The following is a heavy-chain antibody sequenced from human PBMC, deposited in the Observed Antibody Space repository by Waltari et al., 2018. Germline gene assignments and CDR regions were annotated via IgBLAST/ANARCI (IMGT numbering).Heavy chain of an antibody. CDR1: GYTFTSYA. D-gene: IGHD1-1*01. V-gene: IGHV7-4-1*02. Sequence: QVQLVQSGSELKKPGASVKVYCKASGYTFTSYAMNWVRQAPGQGLEWMGWINTNTGNPTYAQGFTGRFVFSLDTSVSTAYLQISSLKAEDTAVYYCARVVNWPPRNWNLLQGWFDPWGQGTLVTVSS. CDR3: ARVVNWPPRNWNLLQGWFDP. CDR2: INTNTGNP. J-gene: IGHJ5*02.